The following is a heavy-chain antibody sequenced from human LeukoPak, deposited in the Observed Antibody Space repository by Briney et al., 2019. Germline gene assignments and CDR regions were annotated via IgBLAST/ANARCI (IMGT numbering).Heavy chain of an antibody. CDR1: GGSFSGYY. J-gene: IGHJ4*02. CDR2: INHSGST. D-gene: IGHD5-18*01. V-gene: IGHV4-34*01. CDR3: ARGGNSYGLSDS. Sequence: SETLSLTCAVYGGSFSGYYWSWIRQPPGKGLEWIGEINHSGSTNYNPSLRSRVTISVDTSKNQFSLKLSSVTAADTAVYYCARGGNSYGLSDSWGQGTLVTVSS.